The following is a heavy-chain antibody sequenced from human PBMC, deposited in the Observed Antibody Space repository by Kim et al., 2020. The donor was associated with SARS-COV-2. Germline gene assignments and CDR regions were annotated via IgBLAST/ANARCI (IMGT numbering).Heavy chain of an antibody. V-gene: IGHV3-23*01. CDR2: ISGSGGST. Sequence: GGSLRLSCAASGFTFSSYAMSWVRQAPGKGLEWVSAISGSGGSTYYADSVKGRFTISRDNSKNTLYLQMNSLRAEDTAVYYCAKDLQRGLPKYCTNGVCYDNDYWGQGTLVTVSS. CDR1: GFTFSSYA. D-gene: IGHD2-8*01. J-gene: IGHJ4*02. CDR3: AKDLQRGLPKYCTNGVCYDNDY.